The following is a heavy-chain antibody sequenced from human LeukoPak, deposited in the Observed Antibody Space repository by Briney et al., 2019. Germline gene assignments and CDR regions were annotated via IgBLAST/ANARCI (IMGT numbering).Heavy chain of an antibody. CDR1: GFTVSINY. V-gene: IGHV3-53*01. CDR3: ARGPYCSGGSCYSTNTFDI. D-gene: IGHD2-15*01. J-gene: IGHJ3*02. Sequence: PGGSLRLSCAASGFTVSINYMTWVRQAPGKGLEWVSVIYSGGSTYYADSVKGRFTISRDNSKNTLHFQMNSLRPEDTAVYYCARGPYCSGGSCYSTNTFDIWGQGTMVTVSS. CDR2: IYSGGST.